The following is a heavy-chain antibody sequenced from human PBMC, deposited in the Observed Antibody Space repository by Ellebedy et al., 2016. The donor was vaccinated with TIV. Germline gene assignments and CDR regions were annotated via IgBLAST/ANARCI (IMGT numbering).Heavy chain of an antibody. D-gene: IGHD3-16*01. CDR3: AKNSYASGQ. Sequence: MPSETLSLTCTVSGGSITGSHWSWIRQPPGKGLEWIGYIYSSGITNYIPSLKSRVTISVDTSKNQFSLKLRSVNAADTAMYYCAKNSYASGQWGQGTLVTVSS. CDR1: GGSITGSH. J-gene: IGHJ4*02. V-gene: IGHV4-59*01. CDR2: IYSSGIT.